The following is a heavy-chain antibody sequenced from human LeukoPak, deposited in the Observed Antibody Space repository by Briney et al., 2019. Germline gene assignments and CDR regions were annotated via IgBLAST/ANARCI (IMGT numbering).Heavy chain of an antibody. CDR1: GGSISSYY. J-gene: IGHJ4*02. V-gene: IGHV4-59*01. CDR3: ATAVGYDSSGYRDY. D-gene: IGHD3-22*01. Sequence: SETLSLTCTVSGGSISSYYWSWIRQPPGKGLEWIGYIYYSGSTNYNPSLKSRVTISVDTSKNQFSLKLSSVTAADTAVYYCATAVGYDSSGYRDYWGQGTLVTVSS. CDR2: IYYSGST.